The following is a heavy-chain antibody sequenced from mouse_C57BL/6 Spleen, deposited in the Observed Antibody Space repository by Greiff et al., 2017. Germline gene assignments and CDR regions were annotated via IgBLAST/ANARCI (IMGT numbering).Heavy chain of an antibody. CDR2: ISSGGSYT. CDR3: ARHDGYYAMDY. D-gene: IGHD2-3*01. J-gene: IGHJ4*01. CDR1: GFTFSSYG. Sequence: EVQGVESGGDLVKPGGSLKLSCAASGFTFSSYGMSWVRQTPDKRLEWVATISSGGSYTYYPDSVKGRFTISRDNAKNTLYLQMSSLKSEDTAMYYCARHDGYYAMDYWGQGTSVTVSS. V-gene: IGHV5-6*01.